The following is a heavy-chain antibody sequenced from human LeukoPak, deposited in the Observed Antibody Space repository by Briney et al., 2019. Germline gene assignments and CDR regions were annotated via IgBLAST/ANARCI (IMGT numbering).Heavy chain of an antibody. CDR1: GFTFSSNW. CDR3: SRDFNGRNDF. V-gene: IGHV3-74*01. D-gene: IGHD1-14*01. Sequence: GGSLRLSCEASGFTFSSNWMHWVRQGPGKGLVWVSRINPDGSRTDYAESVKGRFTISRDNAKNTLSLEMNSLGDEDTAVYYCSRDFNGRNDFWGQGTLVTVSS. J-gene: IGHJ4*02. CDR2: INPDGSRT.